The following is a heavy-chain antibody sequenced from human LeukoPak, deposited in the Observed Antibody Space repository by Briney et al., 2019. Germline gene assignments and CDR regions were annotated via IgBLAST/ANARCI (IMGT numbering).Heavy chain of an antibody. CDR1: GYTFTNYV. Sequence: GASVKVSCKASGYTFTNYVISWVRQAPGQGLEWMGWISAYNGNTNYAQKLKGRVTMTTDTSTSTAYMELRSLRSDDTAVYYCARDRAGHSRSWWNYWGQGTLVTVSS. CDR3: ARDRAGHSRSWWNY. J-gene: IGHJ4*02. D-gene: IGHD6-13*01. CDR2: ISAYNGNT. V-gene: IGHV1-18*01.